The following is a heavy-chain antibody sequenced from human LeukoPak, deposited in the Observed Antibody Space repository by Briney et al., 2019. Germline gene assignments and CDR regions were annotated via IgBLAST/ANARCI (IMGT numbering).Heavy chain of an antibody. J-gene: IGHJ4*02. V-gene: IGHV3-7*01. CDR1: GFTFSSYW. CDR2: INEDGSER. CDR3: ARDSYRALEY. D-gene: IGHD1-14*01. Sequence: GGSLRLSCAASGFTFSSYWMSWVRQAPGKGLEWVAHINEDGSERYYVDSVKGRFTISRDNAKNSLYLQMNSLRDEDTAVYYCARDSYRALEYWGQGNLVTVSS.